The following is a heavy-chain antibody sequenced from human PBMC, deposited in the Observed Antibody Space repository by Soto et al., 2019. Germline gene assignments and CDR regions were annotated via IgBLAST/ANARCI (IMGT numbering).Heavy chain of an antibody. Sequence: GGSLRLSCSASGFPFSSYAMHWVRQAPGKGLEHVSGISSNGIDTDYADSVKGRFTISRDNSKNTLSLQMSSLRPEDTAVYYCTMSSIPDYWGQGTLVTVSS. D-gene: IGHD6-19*01. CDR1: GFPFSSYA. CDR2: ISSNGIDT. J-gene: IGHJ4*02. CDR3: TMSSIPDY. V-gene: IGHV3-64D*08.